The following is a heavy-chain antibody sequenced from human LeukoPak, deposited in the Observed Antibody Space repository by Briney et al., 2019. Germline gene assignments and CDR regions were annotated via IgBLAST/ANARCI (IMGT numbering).Heavy chain of an antibody. V-gene: IGHV3-23*01. CDR3: VKGGWFDY. J-gene: IGHJ4*02. CDR2: ISQSGADT. D-gene: IGHD6-19*01. CDR1: GFTFSGYD. Sequence: PGGSLRLSCAASGFTFSGYDMNWARQAPGTGLEWVAAISQSGADTHYGDSVKGRFTISGDNSKNTLYLQMNTLRAEDTAVYYCVKGGWFDYWGQGTVVTVSS.